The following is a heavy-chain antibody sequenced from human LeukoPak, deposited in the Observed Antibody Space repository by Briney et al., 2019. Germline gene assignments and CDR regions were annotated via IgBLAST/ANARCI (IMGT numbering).Heavy chain of an antibody. CDR1: GFTFSSYA. V-gene: IGHV3-23*01. D-gene: IGHD3-3*01. J-gene: IGHJ6*03. CDR2: ISGSGGST. Sequence: GGSLRLSCAASGFTFSSYAMSWVRQAPGKGLEWVSAISGSGGSTYYADSVKGRFTISRDNSKNTLYLQMNSLRAEDTAVYYCANPQITIFGVGLLPSDYYMDVWGKGTTVTVSS. CDR3: ANPQITIFGVGLLPSDYYMDV.